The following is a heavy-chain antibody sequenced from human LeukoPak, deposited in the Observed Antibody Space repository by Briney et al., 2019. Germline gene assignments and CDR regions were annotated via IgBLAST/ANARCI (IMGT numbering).Heavy chain of an antibody. V-gene: IGHV1-18*01. D-gene: IGHD3-3*01. CDR1: GYTFTSYG. J-gene: IGHJ5*02. CDR2: ISAYNGNT. Sequence: AASVKVSRKASGYTFTSYGISWVRQAPGQGLEWMGWISAYNGNTNYAQKLQGRVTMTTDTSTSTAYMELRSLRSDDTAVYYCARVVGYDFWSGYSRNWFDPWGQGTLVTVSS. CDR3: ARVVGYDFWSGYSRNWFDP.